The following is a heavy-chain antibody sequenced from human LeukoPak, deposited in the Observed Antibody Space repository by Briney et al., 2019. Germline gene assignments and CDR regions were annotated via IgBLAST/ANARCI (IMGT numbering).Heavy chain of an antibody. CDR2: INPNSGGT. Sequence: ASVKVSCKASGYTFTGYYMHWVRQAPGQGLEWMGWINPNSGGTNYAQKFQGRVTMTEDTSTNTAYMELSSLRSEDSAMCYCAAPSARSTVTTWSAFDLWGQGTMVTVSS. V-gene: IGHV1-2*02. CDR3: AAPSARSTVTTWSAFDL. J-gene: IGHJ3*01. D-gene: IGHD4-17*01. CDR1: GYTFTGYY.